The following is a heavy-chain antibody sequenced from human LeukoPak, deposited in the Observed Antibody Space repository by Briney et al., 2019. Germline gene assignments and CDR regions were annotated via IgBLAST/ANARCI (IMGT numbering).Heavy chain of an antibody. CDR2: IWNDGSKK. CDR1: GFTFSSCG. Sequence: GGSLRLSCAASGFTFSSCGMHWVRQVPGKGLEWVAVIWNDGSKKYYADSVEGRFTISRDNSKNTLYLEMNSLRAEDTAVYYCARDTDRGFDYWGQGALVTVSS. CDR3: ARDTDRGFDY. J-gene: IGHJ4*02. D-gene: IGHD1-14*01. V-gene: IGHV3-33*08.